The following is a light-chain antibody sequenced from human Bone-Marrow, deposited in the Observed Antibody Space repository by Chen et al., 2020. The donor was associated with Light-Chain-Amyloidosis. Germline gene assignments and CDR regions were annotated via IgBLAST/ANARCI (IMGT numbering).Light chain of an antibody. CDR3: QSYQGSSQGV. CDR1: SGSIATNY. V-gene: IGLV6-57*01. J-gene: IGLJ3*02. Sequence: NFMLPQPHSVSESPGKTVIISCTRSSGSIATNYVQWYQQRPGSSPTTVIYEDDQRPTGVPDRFSGSIDRSSNAASLTSSGRKTEDEADYYCQSYQGSSQGVFGGGTKLTVL. CDR2: EDD.